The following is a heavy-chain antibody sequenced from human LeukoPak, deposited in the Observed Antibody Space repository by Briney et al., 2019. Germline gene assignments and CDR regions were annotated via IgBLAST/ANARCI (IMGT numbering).Heavy chain of an antibody. CDR3: ARGLTTVTPGEDWFDP. J-gene: IGHJ5*02. D-gene: IGHD4-11*01. Sequence: SQTLSLTCTVSGGSISSGGYYWSWIRQHPGKGLEWIGYIYYSGSTYYNPSLKSRVTISVDTSKNQFSLKLSSVTAADTAVYYCARGLTTVTPGEDWFDPWGQGTLVTVSS. CDR1: GGSISSGGYY. V-gene: IGHV4-31*03. CDR2: IYYSGST.